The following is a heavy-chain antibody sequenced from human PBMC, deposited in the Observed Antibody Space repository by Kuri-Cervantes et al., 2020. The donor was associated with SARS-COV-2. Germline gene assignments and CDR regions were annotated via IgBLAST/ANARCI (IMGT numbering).Heavy chain of an antibody. CDR1: GFTFSSYS. D-gene: IGHD2-2*01. CDR2: ISSSSSYI. CDR3: ARSSVPAEFDY. Sequence: ETLSLTCAASGFTFSSYSMNWVRQAPGKGLEWVSSISSSSSYIYYADSVKGRFTISRDNAKNSLYLQMNSLRAEDTAVYYCARSSVPAEFDYWGQGTLVTVSS. J-gene: IGHJ4*02. V-gene: IGHV3-21*01.